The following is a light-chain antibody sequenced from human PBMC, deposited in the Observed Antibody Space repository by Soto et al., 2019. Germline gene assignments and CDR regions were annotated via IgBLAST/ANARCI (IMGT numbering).Light chain of an antibody. V-gene: IGLV2-8*01. Sequence: QSALTQPPSASWSPGQSVTISCTVTSSDVGGYDYVSWYQQHPGKAPKLMIYEVTIRPSGVSDRFSGSKSGNTASLTVSGLQAEDEADYYCSSYTGGNPSYVFGTGTKVTVL. CDR2: EVT. CDR3: SSYTGGNPSYV. CDR1: SSDVGGYDY. J-gene: IGLJ1*01.